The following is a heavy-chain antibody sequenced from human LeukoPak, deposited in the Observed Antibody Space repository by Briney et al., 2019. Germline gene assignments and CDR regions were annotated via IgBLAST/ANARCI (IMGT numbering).Heavy chain of an antibody. CDR3: ARDLYSSSPGY. CDR2: ISYDGNNK. V-gene: IGHV3-30-3*01. D-gene: IGHD6-6*01. CDR1: GFTFSSYA. Sequence: GGSLRLSCAASGFTFSSYAMHWVRQAPGKGLEWVAVISYDGNNKYYADSVKGRFTISRDNSKNTLYLQMNSLRAEDTAVYYCARDLYSSSPGYWGQGTLVTVSS. J-gene: IGHJ4*02.